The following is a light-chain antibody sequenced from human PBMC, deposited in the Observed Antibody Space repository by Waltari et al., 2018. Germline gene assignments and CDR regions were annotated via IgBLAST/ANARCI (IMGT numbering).Light chain of an antibody. CDR1: QIILYSSTNKNY. CDR2: WAS. CDR3: QQAYRTPLT. V-gene: IGKV4-1*01. J-gene: IGKJ4*01. Sequence: DIVMTQSPNSLTVPLCERATLHCKSRQIILYSSTNKNYLAWYQQKSGQPPKLLVYWASTRASGVPDRFYGSGSGTDFTLTISSLQPEDVAVYYCQQAYRTPLTFGGGTKVEIK.